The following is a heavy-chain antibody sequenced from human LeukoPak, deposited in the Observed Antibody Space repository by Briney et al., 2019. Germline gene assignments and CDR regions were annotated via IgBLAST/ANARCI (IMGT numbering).Heavy chain of an antibody. CDR2: INHSGST. J-gene: IGHJ4*02. V-gene: IGHV4-34*01. CDR1: GGSFSGYY. D-gene: IGHD3-22*01. Sequence: SETLSLTCAVYGGSFSGYYWSWIRQPPGKGLEWIGEINHSGSTNYNPSLKSRVTISVDTSKNQFSLKLSSVTAADTAVYYCARVLFRYDSSGPEGYWGQGTLVTVSS. CDR3: ARVLFRYDSSGPEGY.